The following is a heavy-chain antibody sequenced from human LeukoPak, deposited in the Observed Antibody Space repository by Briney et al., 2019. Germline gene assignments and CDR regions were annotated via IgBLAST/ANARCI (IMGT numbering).Heavy chain of an antibody. J-gene: IGHJ4*02. D-gene: IGHD3-10*01. CDR1: GGSFSGYY. V-gene: IGHV4-34*01. CDR3: ARHRRYYGSGSYYSDFDS. CDR2: INHSGST. Sequence: SETLSLTCAVYGGSFSGYYWSWIRQPPGKGLEWIGEINHSGSTNYNPSLKSRVTISVDTSKNQFSLRLSSVTAADTAIYYCARHRRYYGSGSYYSDFDSWGQGTLVTVSS.